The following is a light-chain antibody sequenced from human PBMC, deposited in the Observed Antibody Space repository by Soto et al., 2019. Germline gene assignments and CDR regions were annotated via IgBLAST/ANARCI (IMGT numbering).Light chain of an antibody. CDR3: SSYAGSNKFVI. J-gene: IGLJ2*01. Sequence: QSALTQPPSASGSPGQSVTISCTGTSSDVGGYNYVSWYQQHPGKAPKLMIYEVSKWPSGVPDRFSGSKSGNTASLTVSGLQAEDDADYYCSSYAGSNKFVIFGGGTKLTVL. CDR2: EVS. CDR1: SSDVGGYNY. V-gene: IGLV2-8*01.